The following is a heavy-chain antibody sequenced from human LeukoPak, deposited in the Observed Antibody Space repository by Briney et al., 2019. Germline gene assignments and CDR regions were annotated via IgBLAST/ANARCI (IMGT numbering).Heavy chain of an antibody. D-gene: IGHD3-16*02. CDR3: AKVTPNDYDYVWGSYRLFDY. CDR1: GFTFSSYA. J-gene: IGHJ4*02. CDR2: ISGSGGST. Sequence: GGSLRLSCAASGFTFSSYAMSWVRQAPGKGLEWVSAISGSGGSTYYADSVKGRFTISRDNSKNTLYLQMNSLRAEDTAVYYCAKVTPNDYDYVWGSYRLFDYWGQGTLVTVSS. V-gene: IGHV3-23*01.